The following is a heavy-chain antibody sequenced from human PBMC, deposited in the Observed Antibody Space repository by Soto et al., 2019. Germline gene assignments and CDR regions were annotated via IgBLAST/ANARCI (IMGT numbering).Heavy chain of an antibody. CDR2: IYYSVST. D-gene: IGHD3-16*01. CDR3: ARGIEDYIWGTFYYMDV. J-gene: IGHJ6*03. CDR1: GGSISSGGYY. V-gene: IGHV4-31*03. Sequence: PSETLSLTCTVSGGSISSGGYYWSWIRQHPRKRLEWFGYIYYSVSTYYYPSLKSRVTISVYTSKNHFSLKLSSVTAADTAVYFCARGIEDYIWGTFYYMDVWGKGTTVTVSS.